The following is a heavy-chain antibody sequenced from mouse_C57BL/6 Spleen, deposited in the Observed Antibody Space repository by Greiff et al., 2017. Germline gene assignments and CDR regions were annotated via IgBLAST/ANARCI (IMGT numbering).Heavy chain of an antibody. D-gene: IGHD1-1*01. Sequence: VQLQQPGAELVKPGASVKLSCKASGYTFTSYWMQWVKQRPGQGLEWIGEIDPSDSYTNYNQKFKGKATLTVDTSSSTAYMQLSSLTSEDSAVYYCARREATRDYWGQGTTLTVSS. V-gene: IGHV1-50*01. CDR1: GYTFTSYW. CDR2: IDPSDSYT. J-gene: IGHJ2*01. CDR3: ARREATRDY.